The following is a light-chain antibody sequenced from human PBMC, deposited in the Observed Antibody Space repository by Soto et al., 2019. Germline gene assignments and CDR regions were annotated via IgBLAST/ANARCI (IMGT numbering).Light chain of an antibody. J-gene: IGKJ1*01. CDR2: AAS. Sequence: DIEMTQSASSLSASVGERVTITCRASQSISSYLNWYQHKPGKAPKLLIYAASSLQTGVPSRFSASRSGTDFALTITSLQRDDFATYYCQQTDSFPRTFGQGTKVDIK. CDR3: QQTDSFPRT. CDR1: QSISSY. V-gene: IGKV1-39*01.